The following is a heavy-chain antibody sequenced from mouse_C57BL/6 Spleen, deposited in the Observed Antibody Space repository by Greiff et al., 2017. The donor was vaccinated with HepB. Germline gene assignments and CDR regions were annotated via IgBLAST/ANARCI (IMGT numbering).Heavy chain of an antibody. CDR1: GYTFTSYW. J-gene: IGHJ2*01. CDR2: IDPNSGGT. CDR3: ARSYVRYEYDDYFDY. Sequence: QVQLQQPGAELVKPGASVKLSCKASGYTFTSYWMHWVKQRPGRGLEWIGRIDPNSGGTKYNEKFKSKATPTVDKPSSTAYMQLSSLTSEDSAVYFCARSYVRYEYDDYFDYWGQGTTLTVSS. D-gene: IGHD2-4*01. V-gene: IGHV1-72*01.